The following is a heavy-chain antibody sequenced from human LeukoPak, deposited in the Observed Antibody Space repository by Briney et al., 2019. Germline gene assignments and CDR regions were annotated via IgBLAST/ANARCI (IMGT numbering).Heavy chain of an antibody. CDR3: ARSPSPYSSGWYFDY. D-gene: IGHD6-19*01. V-gene: IGHV6-1*01. CDR2: TYQRSKWYN. Sequence: SQTLSLTCAISGDSVSINSAAWNWIRQSPSRGLEWLGRTYQRSKWYNDYAVSVKSRITINPDISKNQFSLQLDSVTPEDTAVYYCARSPSPYSSGWYFDYWGQGTLVTVSS. J-gene: IGHJ4*02. CDR1: GDSVSINSAA.